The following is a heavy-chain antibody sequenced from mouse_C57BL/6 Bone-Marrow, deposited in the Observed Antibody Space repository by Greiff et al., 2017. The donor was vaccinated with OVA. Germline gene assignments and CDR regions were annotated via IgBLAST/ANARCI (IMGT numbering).Heavy chain of an antibody. CDR2: IWRGGST. J-gene: IGHJ1*03. CDR3: ATTAISYRGWYFDV. D-gene: IGHD1-2*01. V-gene: IGHV2-2*01. Sequence: QVQLQQSGPGLVQPSQSLSITCTVSGFSLTSYGVHWVRQSPGKGLEWLGVIWRGGSTDYNAAFISRLSISKDNSKSQVFFKMNSLQADDTAIYYCATTAISYRGWYFDVWGTGTTVTVSS. CDR1: GFSLTSYG.